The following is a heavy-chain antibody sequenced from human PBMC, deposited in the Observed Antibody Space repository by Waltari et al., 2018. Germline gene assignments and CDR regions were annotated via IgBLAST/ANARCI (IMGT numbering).Heavy chain of an antibody. Sequence: EVQLVQSGAEVKKPGESLKISCQGSGSSFTSHWTAWVRQMPGKAPEWMVIINPADSDTRYSPSFQGQVTISADKSISTAYLQWSSLKASDTAMYYCARRYCSGARCLYFDHWGQGTLVTVSS. CDR1: GSSFTSHW. D-gene: IGHD2-15*01. V-gene: IGHV5-51*01. CDR2: INPADSDT. CDR3: ARRYCSGARCLYFDH. J-gene: IGHJ4*02.